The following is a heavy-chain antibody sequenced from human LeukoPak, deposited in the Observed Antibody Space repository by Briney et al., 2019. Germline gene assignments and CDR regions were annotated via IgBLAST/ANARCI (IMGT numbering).Heavy chain of an antibody. V-gene: IGHV3-23*01. Sequence: PGGSLRLSCAASGFTFSSYAMSWVRQAPGKGLEWVSAISGSGGSTYYADSVKGRFTISRDNSKNTLYLQMSSLRAEDTAVYYCAKAVLLWFGELSYFDYWGQGTLVTVSS. CDR1: GFTFSSYA. CDR2: ISGSGGST. D-gene: IGHD3-10*01. J-gene: IGHJ4*02. CDR3: AKAVLLWFGELSYFDY.